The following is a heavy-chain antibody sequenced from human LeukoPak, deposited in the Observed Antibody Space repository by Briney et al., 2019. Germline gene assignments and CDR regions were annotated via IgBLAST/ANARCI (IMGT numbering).Heavy chain of an antibody. D-gene: IGHD3-3*01. J-gene: IGHJ6*02. Sequence: ASVKVSCKASGCTFTSYGISWVRQAPGQGLEWMGWISVYNGNTNYAQKLQGRVTMTTDTSTSTAYMELRSLRSDVTAVYYCASHLPYYDFWSGYLDYYYGMDVWGQGTTVTVSS. CDR3: ASHLPYYDFWSGYLDYYYGMDV. V-gene: IGHV1-18*01. CDR1: GCTFTSYG. CDR2: ISVYNGNT.